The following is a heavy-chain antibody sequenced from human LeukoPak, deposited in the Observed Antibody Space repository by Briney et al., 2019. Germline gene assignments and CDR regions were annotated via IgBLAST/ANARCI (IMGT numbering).Heavy chain of an antibody. Sequence: PSQTLSFTCTVSGGSISSGSYYWSWIRQPAGKGLEWIGRIYTSGSTNYNPSLKSRVTISVDTSKNQFSLKLSSVTAADTAVYYCARDEEDFDLWGRGTLVTVSS. CDR1: GGSISSGSYY. CDR3: ARDEEDFDL. J-gene: IGHJ2*01. V-gene: IGHV4-61*02. CDR2: IYTSGST.